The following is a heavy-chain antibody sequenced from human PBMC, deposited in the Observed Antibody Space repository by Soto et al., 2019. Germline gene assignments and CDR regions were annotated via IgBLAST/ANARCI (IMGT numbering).Heavy chain of an antibody. J-gene: IGHJ4*02. Sequence: ASVKVSCKASGYTFTSYGISWVRQAPGQGLEWMGWISAYNGNTNYAQKLQGRVTMTTDTSTSTAYMELRSLRSDDTAVYYCARDFGYSGYDLYRPRFDYWGQGTLVTVSS. V-gene: IGHV1-18*01. D-gene: IGHD5-12*01. CDR1: GYTFTSYG. CDR3: ARDFGYSGYDLYRPRFDY. CDR2: ISAYNGNT.